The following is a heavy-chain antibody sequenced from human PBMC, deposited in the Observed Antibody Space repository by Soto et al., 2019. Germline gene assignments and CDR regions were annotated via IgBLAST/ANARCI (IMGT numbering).Heavy chain of an antibody. J-gene: IGHJ4*02. Sequence: PGGSLRLSCAASGFTFSSYAMHWVRQAPGKGLEWVAVISYDGSNKYYADSVKGRFTISRDNSKNTLYLQMNSLRAEDTAVYYCARDGYCSGGSCYSVPVFDYWGQGTLVTVS. D-gene: IGHD2-15*01. CDR3: ARDGYCSGGSCYSVPVFDY. CDR1: GFTFSSYA. CDR2: ISYDGSNK. V-gene: IGHV3-30-3*01.